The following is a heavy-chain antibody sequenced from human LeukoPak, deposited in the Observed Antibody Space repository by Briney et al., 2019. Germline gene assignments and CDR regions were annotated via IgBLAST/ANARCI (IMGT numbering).Heavy chain of an antibody. Sequence: SETLSLTCLVSGGSISGSHWSWIRQPPGKGLEWIGYIHYTGSTDYNPSLRSRVTPSIDMSKNQFSLRLSSVTAADTAVYYCARTGGDCSSGLCYYAMDVWGQGTTVTVS. V-gene: IGHV4-59*01. CDR3: ARTGGDCSSGLCYYAMDV. CDR2: IHYTGST. J-gene: IGHJ6*02. D-gene: IGHD2-21*02. CDR1: GGSISGSH.